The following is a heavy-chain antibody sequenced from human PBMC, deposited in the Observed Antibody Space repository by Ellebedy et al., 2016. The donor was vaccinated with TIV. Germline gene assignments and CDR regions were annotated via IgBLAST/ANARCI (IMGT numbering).Heavy chain of an antibody. J-gene: IGHJ6*02. D-gene: IGHD4-23*01. CDR1: GFTFSSYA. CDR3: AKEDYGGPPASGMDV. CDR2: ISGSGGST. Sequence: GGSLRLXXAASGFTFSSYAMSWVRQAPGKGLEWVSAISGSGGSTYYADSVKGRFTISRDNSKNTLYLQMNSLRAEDTAVYYCAKEDYGGPPASGMDVWGQGTTVTVSS. V-gene: IGHV3-23*01.